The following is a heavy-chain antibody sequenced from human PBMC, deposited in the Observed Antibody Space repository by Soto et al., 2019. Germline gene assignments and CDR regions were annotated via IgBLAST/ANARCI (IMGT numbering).Heavy chain of an antibody. V-gene: IGHV5-51*01. CDR3: ARHGGGNYPPLHDAFDI. D-gene: IGHD4-4*01. J-gene: IGHJ3*02. CDR1: GYSFTTYW. CDR2: IYPGDSDT. Sequence: GESLKISCKGSGYSFTTYWIGWVRQMPGKGLEWMGIIYPGDSDTRYSPSFQGQVTISADKSISTAYLQWSGLKASDTAMYYCARHGGGNYPPLHDAFDIWGQGTTVTGSS.